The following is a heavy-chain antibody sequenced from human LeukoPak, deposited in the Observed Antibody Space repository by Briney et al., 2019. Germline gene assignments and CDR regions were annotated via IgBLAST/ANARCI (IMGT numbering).Heavy chain of an antibody. D-gene: IGHD2-8*01. Sequence: GGSLRLFCAASGFTFSSYAMSWVRQAPGKELEWVSAISGTGGSTYYADPEKGRVNISRDNSKNTPYLQMNSLRAEDTAVYYCAKEDRDGVMAFDYWGQGTLVTVSS. CDR2: ISGTGGST. V-gene: IGHV3-23*01. CDR3: AKEDRDGVMAFDY. J-gene: IGHJ4*02. CDR1: GFTFSSYA.